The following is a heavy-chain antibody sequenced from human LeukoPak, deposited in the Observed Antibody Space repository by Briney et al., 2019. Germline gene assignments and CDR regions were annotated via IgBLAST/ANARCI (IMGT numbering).Heavy chain of an antibody. Sequence: GGSLRLSCAASGFTFDDYAMHWVRQAPGKGLEWVSGISWNSGSIGYADSVKGRFTISRDNAKNSLYLQMNSLRAEDTALYYCAKDYADLAHFDYWGQGTLVTVSS. V-gene: IGHV3-9*01. CDR1: GFTFDDYA. CDR2: ISWNSGSI. CDR3: AKDYADLAHFDY. J-gene: IGHJ4*02.